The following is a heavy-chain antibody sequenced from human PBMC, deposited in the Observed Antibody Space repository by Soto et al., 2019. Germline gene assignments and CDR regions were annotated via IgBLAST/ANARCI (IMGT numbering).Heavy chain of an antibody. Sequence: QVQLVESGGGVVQPGRSLRLSCAASGFTFSSYGMHWVRQAPGKGLEWVAVIWYDGSNKYYADSVKGRFTISRDNSKNTLYLQMNSLRAEDTAVYYCARDWGDYYDSSGYYGAFDIWGQGTMVTVSS. CDR1: GFTFSSYG. CDR2: IWYDGSNK. V-gene: IGHV3-33*01. J-gene: IGHJ3*02. D-gene: IGHD3-22*01. CDR3: ARDWGDYYDSSGYYGAFDI.